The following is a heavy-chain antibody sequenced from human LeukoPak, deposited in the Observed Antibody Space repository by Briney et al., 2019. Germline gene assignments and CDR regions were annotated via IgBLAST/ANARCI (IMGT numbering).Heavy chain of an antibody. V-gene: IGHV1-18*01. CDR1: GYTFTSYG. D-gene: IGHD2-2*01. Sequence: ASVKVSCKASGYTFTSYGISWVRQAPGQGLEWMGWISAYNGNTNYAQKLQGRVTMTTDTSTSTAYMELRSLRSDDTAVYYCARDPVPAAMARYYYYYGMDVWGQGTTVTVSS. CDR2: ISAYNGNT. CDR3: ARDPVPAAMARYYYYYGMDV. J-gene: IGHJ6*02.